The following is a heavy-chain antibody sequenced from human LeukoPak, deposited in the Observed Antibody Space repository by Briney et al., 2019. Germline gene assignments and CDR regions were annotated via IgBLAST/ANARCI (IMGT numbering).Heavy chain of an antibody. CDR3: ARDKGGDLGRYYYYGMDV. V-gene: IGHV1-69*13. Sequence: SVKVSCKASGGTFVSHAITWVRQAPGQGLEWMGGIIPYFDATNYAQKFQGRVTITADESTNTAYMELSSLRSDDTAVYFCARDKGGDLGRYYYYGMDVWGQGTTVTVSS. J-gene: IGHJ6*02. CDR1: GGTFVSHA. D-gene: IGHD3-16*01. CDR2: IIPYFDAT.